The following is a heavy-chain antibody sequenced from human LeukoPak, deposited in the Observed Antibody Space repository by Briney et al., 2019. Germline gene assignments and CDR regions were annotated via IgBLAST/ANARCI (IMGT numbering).Heavy chain of an antibody. D-gene: IGHD6-19*01. CDR1: GYTFTGHY. CDR2: INPNSGGT. CDR3: AREGSVAVADYYYYGMDV. Sequence: GASVKVSCKASGYTFTGHYMHWVRQAPGQGLEWMGWINPNSGGTNYAQKFQGWVTMTRDTSISTAYMELSRLRSDDTAVYYCAREGSVAVADYYYYGMDVWGQGTTVTVSS. V-gene: IGHV1-2*04. J-gene: IGHJ6*02.